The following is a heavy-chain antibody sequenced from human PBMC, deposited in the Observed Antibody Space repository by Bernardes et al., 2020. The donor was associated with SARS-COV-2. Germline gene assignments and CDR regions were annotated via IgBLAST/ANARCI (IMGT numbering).Heavy chain of an antibody. Sequence: SETLSLTCTVSGGSISSYYWSWIRQPPGKGLEWIGYIYYSGSTNYNPSLKSRVTISVDTSKNQFSLKLSSVTAADTAVYYCARHEGRGDDFWSGYYYYYMDVWGKGTTVTVSS. D-gene: IGHD3-3*01. CDR1: GGSISSYY. J-gene: IGHJ6*03. CDR3: ARHEGRGDDFWSGYYYYYMDV. CDR2: IYYSGST. V-gene: IGHV4-59*08.